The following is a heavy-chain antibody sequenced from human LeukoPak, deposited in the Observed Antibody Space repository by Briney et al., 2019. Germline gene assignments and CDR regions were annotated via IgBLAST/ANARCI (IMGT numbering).Heavy chain of an antibody. J-gene: IGHJ6*03. V-gene: IGHV1-2*02. Sequence: GASVKVSCKASGHIFTGYYMHWVRQAPGQGLEWMGWINPNSGGTNYAQKFQGRVTMTRDTSISTAYMELSRLRSDDTAVYYCARGGYSSGWLQYYYYYYMDVWGKGTTVTISS. CDR3: ARGGYSSGWLQYYYYYYMDV. CDR1: GHIFTGYY. D-gene: IGHD6-19*01. CDR2: INPNSGGT.